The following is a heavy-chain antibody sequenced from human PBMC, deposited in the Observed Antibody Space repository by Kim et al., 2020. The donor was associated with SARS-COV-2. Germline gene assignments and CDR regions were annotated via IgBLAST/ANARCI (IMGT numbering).Heavy chain of an antibody. V-gene: IGHV1-69*13. Sequence: SVKVSCKASGSSFSNLAISWVRQAPGQGLEWVGGLVPVFETAHYAREFLGRVTISADESSTTAHMEIIALTSDDTAIYYCAAGTPFSRILSAVGAWGQG. CDR2: LVPVFETA. CDR1: GSSFSNLA. CDR3: AAGTPFSRILSAVGA. J-gene: IGHJ5*02. D-gene: IGHD3-9*01.